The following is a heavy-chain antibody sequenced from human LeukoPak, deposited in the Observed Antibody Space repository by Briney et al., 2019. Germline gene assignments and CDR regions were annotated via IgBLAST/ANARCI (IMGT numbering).Heavy chain of an antibody. CDR3: ARNQLPPDDAFDI. V-gene: IGHV3-21*01. CDR2: ISSSSSYI. Sequence: KSGGSLRLSCAASGFTFSSYSMNWVRQAPGKGLEWVSSISSSSSYIYYADSVKGRFTISRDNAKNSLYLQMNSLRAEDTAVYYCARNQLPPDDAFDIWGQGTMVTVSS. D-gene: IGHD2-2*01. CDR1: GFTFSSYS. J-gene: IGHJ3*02.